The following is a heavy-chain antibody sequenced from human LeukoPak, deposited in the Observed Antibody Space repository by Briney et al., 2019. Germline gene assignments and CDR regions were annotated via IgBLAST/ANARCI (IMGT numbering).Heavy chain of an antibody. J-gene: IGHJ4*02. CDR3: ARDLGSPRPYGSGDY. CDR1: GYTFTSYY. V-gene: IGHV1-46*01. CDR2: INPSGGST. Sequence: ASVKVSCKASGYTFTSYYMHWVRQAPGQGLEWMGIINPSGGSTSYAQKFQGRVTMTRDTSTSTIYMELSSLKSEDTAVYYCARDLGSPRPYGSGDYWGQGTLVTVSS. D-gene: IGHD3-10*01.